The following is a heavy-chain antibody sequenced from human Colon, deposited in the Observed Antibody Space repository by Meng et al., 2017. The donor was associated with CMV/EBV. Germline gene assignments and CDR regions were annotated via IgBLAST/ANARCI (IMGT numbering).Heavy chain of an antibody. CDR3: AKGADYLDCWSGFAY. CDR1: GFTFNKYD. CDR2: IGGGAANP. D-gene: IGHD3-3*01. V-gene: IGHV3-23*01. J-gene: IGHJ4*02. Sequence: GESLKISCSVSGFTFNKYDMSWIRQAPGKGLEWVASIGGGAANPYYADAAEGRFTISRDNPRNTLYLELNRLTADDTAVYYCAKGADYLDCWSGFAYWGQGTVVTVSS.